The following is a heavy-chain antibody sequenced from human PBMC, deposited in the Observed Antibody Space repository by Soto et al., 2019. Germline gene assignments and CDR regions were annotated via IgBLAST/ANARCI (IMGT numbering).Heavy chain of an antibody. CDR1: GGSISSYY. CDR2: IYYSGST. V-gene: IGHV4-59*08. Sequence: SETLSLTCTVSGGSISSYYWSWIRQPPGKGLEWIGYIYYSGSTNYNPSLKSRVTISVDTSKNQFSLKLSSVTAADTAVYYCARHGSSGWYAYFDYWGQGTLVTVS. D-gene: IGHD6-19*01. J-gene: IGHJ4*02. CDR3: ARHGSSGWYAYFDY.